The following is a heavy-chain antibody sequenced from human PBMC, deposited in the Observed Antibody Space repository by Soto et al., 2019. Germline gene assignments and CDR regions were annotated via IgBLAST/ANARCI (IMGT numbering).Heavy chain of an antibody. D-gene: IGHD2-21*02. CDR1: GYSFTDFA. J-gene: IGHJ4*02. CDR2: INPGNGET. V-gene: IGHV1-3*01. CDR3: AGDRWVTTRSFAD. Sequence: QVQLVQSGPEVKRPGASVKLSCKSSGYSFTDFAIHWVRQAPGQGLEWMGWINPGNGETKYSQKFQGRVTLNSDASASTVHMELSGLRYEDTSIYFCAGDRWVTTRSFADWGQGALVTVSS.